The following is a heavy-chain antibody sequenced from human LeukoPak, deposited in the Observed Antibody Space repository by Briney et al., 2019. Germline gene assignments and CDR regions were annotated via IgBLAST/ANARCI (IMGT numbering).Heavy chain of an antibody. V-gene: IGHV1-3*03. CDR2: INAGNGNT. CDR1: GYTFTSYA. CDR3: ARQAFPYYYYMDV. Sequence: ASVKVSCKASGYTFTSYAMHWVRQAPGQRLEWMGWINAGNGNTKYSQEFQGRVTITRDTSASTAYMELSSLRSEDMAVYYCARQAFPYYYYMDVWGKGTTVTVSS. D-gene: IGHD2/OR15-2a*01. J-gene: IGHJ6*03.